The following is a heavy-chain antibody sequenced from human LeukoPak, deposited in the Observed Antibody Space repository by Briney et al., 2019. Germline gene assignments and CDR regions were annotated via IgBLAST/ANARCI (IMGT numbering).Heavy chain of an antibody. CDR2: ISGDAATT. CDR1: GFIFRSFA. Sequence: GGSLRLSCAASGFIFRSFAMSWVRKAPGQRLQWVSSISGDAATTFYADSVKGRFTVSRDTSKNTLYLQMNSLGAEDTAVYYCAKDGVGRDQYFYYFDVWGRGTTVTVSS. J-gene: IGHJ6*04. V-gene: IGHV3-23*01. CDR3: AKDGVGRDQYFYYFDV. D-gene: IGHD2-21*02.